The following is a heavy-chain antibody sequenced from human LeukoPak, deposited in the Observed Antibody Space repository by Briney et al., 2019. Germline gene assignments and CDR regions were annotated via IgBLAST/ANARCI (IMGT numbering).Heavy chain of an antibody. CDR3: ARQIDPTVTTEYYFVY. Sequence: SETLSLTCAVYGGSFSGYYWSWIRQPPGKGLEWIGEINHSGSTNYNPSLKSRVTISVDTSKNQFSLKLSSVTAADTAVYYCARQIDPTVTTEYYFVYWGQGTLVTVSS. V-gene: IGHV4-34*01. D-gene: IGHD4-17*01. CDR1: GGSFSGYY. CDR2: INHSGST. J-gene: IGHJ4*02.